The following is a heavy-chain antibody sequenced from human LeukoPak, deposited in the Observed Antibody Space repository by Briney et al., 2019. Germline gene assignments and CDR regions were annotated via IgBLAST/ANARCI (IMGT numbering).Heavy chain of an antibody. V-gene: IGHV1-18*01. J-gene: IGHJ4*02. CDR3: ASGDSGNYYHDY. CDR2: ISGDNVNT. D-gene: IGHD1-26*01. CDR1: GYIFINYG. Sequence: ASVKVSCKTSGYIFINYGITWVRQAPGQGLEWVGWISGDNVNTYYAQKLQGRDTLTTDTSTSTAYMELRSLRSDDTAVYYCASGDSGNYYHDYWGQGTLVTVSS.